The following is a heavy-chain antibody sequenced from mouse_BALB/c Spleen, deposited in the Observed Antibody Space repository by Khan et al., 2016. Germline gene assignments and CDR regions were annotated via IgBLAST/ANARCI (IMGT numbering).Heavy chain of an antibody. D-gene: IGHD3-3*01. Sequence: VELVESGGGLVQPGGSLKLSCAASGFTFSSYTMSWVRQTPEKRLEWVAYISNGGGSTYYPDTVKGRCTISRDNAKNTLYQQMSSLKSEHTAMYYCARARRALADGYFDYWGPGTTLTVSS. J-gene: IGHJ2*01. V-gene: IGHV5-12-2*01. CDR1: GFTFSSYT. CDR2: ISNGGGST. CDR3: ARARRALADGYFDY.